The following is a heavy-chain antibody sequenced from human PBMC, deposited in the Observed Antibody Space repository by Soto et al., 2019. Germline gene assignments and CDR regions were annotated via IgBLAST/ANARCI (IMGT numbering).Heavy chain of an antibody. CDR3: ARKAGYSGSYVFDY. V-gene: IGHV4-59*01. CDR2: IYYSGST. D-gene: IGHD1-26*01. J-gene: IGHJ4*02. CDR1: GGSISSYY. Sequence: SETLSLTCTVSGGSISSYYWSWIRQPPGKGLEWIGYIYYSGSTNYNPSLKSRVTISVDTSKNQFSLKLSSVTAADTAVYYCARKAGYSGSYVFDYWGQGTLVTVSS.